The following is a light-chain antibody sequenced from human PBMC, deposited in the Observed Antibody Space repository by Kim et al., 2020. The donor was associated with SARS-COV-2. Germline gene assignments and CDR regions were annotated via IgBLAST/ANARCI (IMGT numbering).Light chain of an antibody. CDR1: RSNIGINC. Sequence: PWLRVTISCSGNRSNIGINCVYWNKQLPGTAPKLLIYRNNQRPSGVPDRFSGSKSGTSASLAISGLRSEDEADYYCAAWDDSLHVVFGGGTQLTVL. J-gene: IGLJ2*01. V-gene: IGLV1-47*01. CDR3: AAWDDSLHVV. CDR2: RNN.